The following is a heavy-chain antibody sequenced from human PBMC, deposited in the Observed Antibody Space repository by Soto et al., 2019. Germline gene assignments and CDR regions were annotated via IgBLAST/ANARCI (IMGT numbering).Heavy chain of an antibody. Sequence: GGSLRLSCAASGFTFSSYAMSWVRQAPGKGLEWVSAISGSGGSTYYADSVKGRFTISRDNSKNTLYLQMNSLRAEDTAVYYCAKIPHDFWSGYYHYYYYGMDVWGQGTTVTVSS. CDR2: ISGSGGST. V-gene: IGHV3-23*01. J-gene: IGHJ6*02. CDR3: AKIPHDFWSGYYHYYYYGMDV. CDR1: GFTFSSYA. D-gene: IGHD3-3*01.